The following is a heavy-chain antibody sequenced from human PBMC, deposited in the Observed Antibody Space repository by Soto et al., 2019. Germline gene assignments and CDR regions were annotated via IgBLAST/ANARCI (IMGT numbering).Heavy chain of an antibody. CDR3: ARVDGSGYYYAY. CDR1: GGTFSTYT. V-gene: IGHV1-69*01. CDR2: IIPIFGPA. D-gene: IGHD3-22*01. J-gene: IGHJ4*02. Sequence: QVQLVQSGAEVKKPGSSVKVSCKASGGTFSTYTISWVRQAPGQGLEWMGGIIPIFGPADYAQKFQGRVTITADEYTSTAYMELSSLRSEDTAVYYGARVDGSGYYYAYWGQGTLVTVSS.